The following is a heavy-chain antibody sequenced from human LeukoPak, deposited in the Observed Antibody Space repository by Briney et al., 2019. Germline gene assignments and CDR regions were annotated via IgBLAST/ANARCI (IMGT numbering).Heavy chain of an antibody. J-gene: IGHJ4*02. D-gene: IGHD2/OR15-2a*01. CDR1: GFTFSSYA. V-gene: IGHV3-64*01. CDR3: ARSSIAFFFDY. Sequence: GGSLRLSCVASGFTFSSYAMHWVRQAPGKGLEYVSAISSNGGSTYYANSVKGRFTISRDNSKNTLYLQMGSLRAEDMAVYYCARSSIAFFFDYWGQGTLVTVSS. CDR2: ISSNGGST.